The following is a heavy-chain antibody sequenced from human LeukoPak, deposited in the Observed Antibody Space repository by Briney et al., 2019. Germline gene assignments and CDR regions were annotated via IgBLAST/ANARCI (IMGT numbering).Heavy chain of an antibody. CDR2: IYYSGST. CDR1: GGSISSYY. Sequence: PSETLSLTCTVSGGSISSYYWSWIRQPPGKGLEWIGYIYYSGSTNYNPSLKSRVTISVDTSKNQFSLKLSSVTAADTAVYYCARAVAGGAVPLDDYWGQGTLVTVSS. J-gene: IGHJ4*02. D-gene: IGHD6-19*01. V-gene: IGHV4-59*01. CDR3: ARAVAGGAVPLDDY.